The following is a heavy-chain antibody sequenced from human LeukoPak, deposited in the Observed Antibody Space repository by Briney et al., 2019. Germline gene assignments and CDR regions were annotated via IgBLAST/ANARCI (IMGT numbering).Heavy chain of an antibody. Sequence: SQTLSPTCAISGDSVSSNSAAWNWIRQSPSRGLEWLGRTYYRSKWYNDYAVSVKSRITINPDTSKNQFSLQLNSVTPEDTAVYYCARDYCSSTSCTNLNAFDIWGQGTMVTVSS. CDR1: GDSVSSNSAA. CDR3: ARDYCSSTSCTNLNAFDI. D-gene: IGHD2-2*01. V-gene: IGHV6-1*01. CDR2: TYYRSKWYN. J-gene: IGHJ3*02.